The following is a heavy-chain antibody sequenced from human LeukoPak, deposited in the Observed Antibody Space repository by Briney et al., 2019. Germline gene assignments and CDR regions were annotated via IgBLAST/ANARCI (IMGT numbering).Heavy chain of an antibody. J-gene: IGHJ4*02. CDR1: GFTFSSYA. D-gene: IGHD2-2*01. CDR3: ARSRCSSTSCYFRRSYYFDY. CDR2: ISYDGSNK. Sequence: PGGSLRLSCAASGFTFSSYAMHWVRQAPGKGLEWVAVISYDGSNKYYADSVKGRFTISRDNSKNTLYLQMNSLRAEDTAVYYCARSRCSSTSCYFRRSYYFDYWGQGTLVTVSS. V-gene: IGHV3-30-3*01.